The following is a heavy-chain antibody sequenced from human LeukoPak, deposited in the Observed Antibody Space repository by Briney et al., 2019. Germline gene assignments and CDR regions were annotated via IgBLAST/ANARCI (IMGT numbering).Heavy chain of an antibody. CDR1: GGSISSSSYY. V-gene: IGHV4-39*01. CDR3: AMGLYSSGWYLAFDI. D-gene: IGHD6-19*01. Sequence: SETLSLTCTVSGGSISSSSYYWGWIRQPPGKGLEWIGSIYYSGSTYYNPSLKSRVTISVDTSKNQFSLKLSSVTAADTAVYYCAMGLYSSGWYLAFDIWGQGTMVTVSS. J-gene: IGHJ3*02. CDR2: IYYSGST.